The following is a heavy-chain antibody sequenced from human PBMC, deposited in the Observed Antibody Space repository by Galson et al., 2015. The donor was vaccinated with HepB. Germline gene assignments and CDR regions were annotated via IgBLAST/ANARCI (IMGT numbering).Heavy chain of an antibody. J-gene: IGHJ4*02. CDR3: ARGRRSDY. CDR1: GGSFSGYY. Sequence: ETLSLTCAVYGGSFSGYYWSWIRQPPGKGLEWVGEINHSGSTNYNPSLKSRVTISVDMSKNQFSLKLTSVTAADTAVYYCARGRRSDYWGQGTLVTVSS. CDR2: INHSGST. V-gene: IGHV4-34*01.